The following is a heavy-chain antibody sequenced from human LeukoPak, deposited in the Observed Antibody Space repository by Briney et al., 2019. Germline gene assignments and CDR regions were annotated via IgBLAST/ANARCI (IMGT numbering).Heavy chain of an antibody. CDR3: ASDVDTAMVRDY. CDR1: GGSISSSSYY. CDR2: IYYSGST. D-gene: IGHD5-18*01. Sequence: PSETLSLTCTVSGGSISSSSYYWGWLRQPPGKGLEWIGSIYYSGSTYYNPSLKSRVTISVDTSKNQFSLKLSSVTAADTAVYYCASDVDTAMVRDYWGHGTLVTVSS. V-gene: IGHV4-39*01. J-gene: IGHJ4*01.